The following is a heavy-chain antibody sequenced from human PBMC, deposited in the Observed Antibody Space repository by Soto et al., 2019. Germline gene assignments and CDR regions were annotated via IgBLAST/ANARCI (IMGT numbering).Heavy chain of an antibody. CDR1: GFTCSKFW. Sequence: DVQLVESGGGLVQPGGSLRLSCITSGFTCSKFWMSWVRQAPGKGLEWVANIKHDGSQSYYEDFVKGRFTISRDNAKNSLYLQVNSLRVDDTAVYFCARLLLYSTSGRGWFDPRGQGTLVTVSS. J-gene: IGHJ5*02. D-gene: IGHD2-2*02. V-gene: IGHV3-7*03. CDR2: IKHDGSQS. CDR3: ARLLLYSTSGRGWFDP.